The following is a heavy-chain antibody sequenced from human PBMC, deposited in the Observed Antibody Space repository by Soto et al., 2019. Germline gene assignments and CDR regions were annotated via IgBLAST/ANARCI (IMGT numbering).Heavy chain of an antibody. J-gene: IGHJ4*02. CDR1: GYSISSSNW. CDR2: IYYSGTT. CDR3: ARREIQGPIDY. D-gene: IGHD1-26*01. Sequence: QVQLQESGPGLVKPSDTLSLTCAVSGYSISSSNWWGWIRQPPGKGLEWIGYIYYSGTTYYNPSLKSXXNXSXXTSKNQFSLKLTSVTAVDTAVYYWARREIQGPIDYWGQGTLVTVSS. V-gene: IGHV4-28*01.